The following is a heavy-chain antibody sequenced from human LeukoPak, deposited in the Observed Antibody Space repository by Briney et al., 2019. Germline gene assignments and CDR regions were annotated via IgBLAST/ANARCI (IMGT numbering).Heavy chain of an antibody. CDR2: MNPDSGNS. Sequence: ASVKVSCKASGYALTTYDINWVRQASGQGLEWMAWMNPDSGNSGYAEKFQGRVTLTANPSISTAYMELGSLRSDDSAVYYCARGVKKYCIEFGCYRPDWFDPWGRGTLVIVSS. J-gene: IGHJ5*02. CDR1: GYALTTYD. D-gene: IGHD2-2*01. V-gene: IGHV1-8*01. CDR3: ARGVKKYCIEFGCYRPDWFDP.